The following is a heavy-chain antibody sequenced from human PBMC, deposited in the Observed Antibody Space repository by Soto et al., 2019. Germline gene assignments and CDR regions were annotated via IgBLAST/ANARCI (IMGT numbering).Heavy chain of an antibody. Sequence: GGSLRLSCAASGFTFSNYAMSWVRQAPGKGLEWVSVISGSGGSTYYADSVKGRFTISRDNSKNTLYLQMNSLSAEDTAVYYCAKDHKVDWLGVENAFDIWGQGTMVTVSS. CDR1: GFTFSNYA. J-gene: IGHJ3*02. V-gene: IGHV3-23*01. CDR3: AKDHKVDWLGVENAFDI. D-gene: IGHD3-9*01. CDR2: ISGSGGST.